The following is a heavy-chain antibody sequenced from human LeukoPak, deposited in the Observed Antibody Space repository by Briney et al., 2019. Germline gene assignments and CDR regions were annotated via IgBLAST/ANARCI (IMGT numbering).Heavy chain of an antibody. CDR2: ISSSSSYI. CDR3: AVVYSSSL. CDR1: GFTFSNYS. D-gene: IGHD6-6*01. Sequence: GALRPSCAASGFTFSNYSMNWVRQAPGKGLEWVSSISSSSSYIYYADSVKGRFTISRDNAKNSLYLQMNSPRAEDTAVYYCAVVYSSSLWGQGTLVTVSS. V-gene: IGHV3-21*01. J-gene: IGHJ4*02.